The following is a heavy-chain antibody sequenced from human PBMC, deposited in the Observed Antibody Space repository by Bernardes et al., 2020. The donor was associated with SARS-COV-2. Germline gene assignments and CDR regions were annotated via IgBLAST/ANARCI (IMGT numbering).Heavy chain of an antibody. CDR2: ISYDGSNK. CDR3: ARASVVPAARGAFDI. J-gene: IGHJ3*02. CDR1: GFTFSSYA. D-gene: IGHD2-2*01. Sequence: GGSLRLSRAASGFTFSSYAMHWVRQAPGKGLEWVAVISYDGSNKYYADSVKGRFTISRDNSKNTLYLQMNSLRAEDTAVYCCARASVVPAARGAFDIWGQGTMVTVSS. V-gene: IGHV3-30*04.